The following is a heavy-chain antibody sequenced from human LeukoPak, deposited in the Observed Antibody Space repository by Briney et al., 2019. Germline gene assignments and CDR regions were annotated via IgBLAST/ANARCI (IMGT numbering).Heavy chain of an antibody. Sequence: GGSLRLSCAASGFTFSSYAMHWVRQAPGKGLEWVAVISYDGSNKYYADSVKGRFTISRDNSKNTLYLQMNSLRAEDTAVYYCARDYAAVAGTGVFVYWGQGTLVTVSS. V-gene: IGHV3-30-3*01. J-gene: IGHJ4*02. CDR2: ISYDGSNK. CDR3: ARDYAAVAGTGVFVY. CDR1: GFTFSSYA. D-gene: IGHD6-19*01.